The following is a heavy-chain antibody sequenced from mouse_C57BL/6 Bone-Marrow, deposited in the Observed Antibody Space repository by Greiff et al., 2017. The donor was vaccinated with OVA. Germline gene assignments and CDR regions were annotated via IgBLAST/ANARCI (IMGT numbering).Heavy chain of an antibody. D-gene: IGHD1-1*01. V-gene: IGHV1-69*01. Sequence: QVQLQQPGAELVMPGASVKLSCKASGYTFTSYWMHWVKQRPGQGLEWIGEIDPSDSYTNYNQKFKGKSILTVDKTSSTDYMQLSSLTSENSAVDYCARKGICYYGSSYVYYAMDYWGQGTSVTVSS. J-gene: IGHJ4*01. CDR3: ARKGICYYGSSYVYYAMDY. CDR1: GYTFTSYW. CDR2: IDPSDSYT.